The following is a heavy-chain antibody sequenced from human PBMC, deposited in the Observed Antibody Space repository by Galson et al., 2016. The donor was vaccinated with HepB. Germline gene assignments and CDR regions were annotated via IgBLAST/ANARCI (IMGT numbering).Heavy chain of an antibody. V-gene: IGHV3-30-3*01. D-gene: IGHD1-26*01. CDR1: GFILSTYP. CDR3: ARGSGSYLGWVFDL. CDR2: ISYDGSKK. Sequence: SLRLSCAASGFILSTYPIHWVRQAPDKGLEWVAVISYDGSKKYYVDSLKGRFTISRDNSGSTVYLQMNSLRADDTAVYYCARGSGSYLGWVFDLWGRGALVTVSS. J-gene: IGHJ2*01.